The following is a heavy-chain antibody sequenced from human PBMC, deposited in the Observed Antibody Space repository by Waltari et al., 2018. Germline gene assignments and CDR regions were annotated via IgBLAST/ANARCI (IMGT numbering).Heavy chain of an antibody. J-gene: IGHJ4*02. CDR1: GGSISSSSYY. Sequence: QLRLQESGPGLVKPSETLSLTCTVSGGSISSSSYYWGWIRQPPGKGLEWIGSIYSSGNTNSSPSLNSRVTISVDTSKNQFSLNLSSVTAADTAVYYCARLVVPAFWSDYYYFDYWGQGTLVTVSS. CDR3: ARLVVPAFWSDYYYFDY. D-gene: IGHD3-3*01. CDR2: IYSSGNT. V-gene: IGHV4-39*01.